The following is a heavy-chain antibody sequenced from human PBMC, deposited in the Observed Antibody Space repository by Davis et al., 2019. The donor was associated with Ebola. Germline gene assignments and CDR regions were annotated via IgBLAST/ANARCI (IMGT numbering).Heavy chain of an antibody. CDR1: GGSISSGDYY. CDR3: ARAVEYYYYGMDV. J-gene: IGHJ6*02. Sequence: MPSETLSLTCTVSGGSISSGDYYWSWIRQPPGKGLEWIGYIYYSGSTYYNPSLKSRVTISVGTSKNQFSLKLSSVTAADTAVYYCARAVEYYYYGMDVWGQGTTVTVSS. V-gene: IGHV4-30-4*01. CDR2: IYYSGST.